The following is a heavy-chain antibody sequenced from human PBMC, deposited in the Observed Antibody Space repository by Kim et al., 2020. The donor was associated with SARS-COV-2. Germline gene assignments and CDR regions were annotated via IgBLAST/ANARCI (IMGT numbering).Heavy chain of an antibody. CDR1: GGSFSGYY. Sequence: SETLSLTCAVYGGSFSGYYWSWIRQPPGKGLEWIGEINHSGSTNYNPSLKSRVTISVDTSKNQFSLKLSSVTAADTAVYYCARENSQSEGPPRRYGMDVWGQGTTVTVSS. CDR3: ARENSQSEGPPRRYGMDV. V-gene: IGHV4-34*01. CDR2: INHSGST. J-gene: IGHJ6*02. D-gene: IGHD2-21*01.